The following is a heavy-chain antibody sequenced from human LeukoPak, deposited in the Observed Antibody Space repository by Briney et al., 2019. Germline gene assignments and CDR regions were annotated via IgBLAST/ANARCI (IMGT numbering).Heavy chain of an antibody. D-gene: IGHD3-10*01. V-gene: IGHV4-59*01. CDR3: ARYTFGQGSDAFDI. CDR1: GGSISSYY. Sequence: SETLSLTCIVSGGSISSYYWSWIRQPPGKGLEWIGYISYSGSTNYNPSLKSRVTISVDTSKNQFSLKLSSVTAADTAVYYCARYTFGQGSDAFDIWGQGTMVIVSS. J-gene: IGHJ3*02. CDR2: ISYSGST.